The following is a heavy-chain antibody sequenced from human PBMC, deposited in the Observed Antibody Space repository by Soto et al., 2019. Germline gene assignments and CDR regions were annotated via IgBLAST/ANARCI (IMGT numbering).Heavy chain of an antibody. CDR3: ARDKITGLFDY. J-gene: IGHJ4*02. V-gene: IGHV4-39*02. CDR1: GGSISSSTHF. CDR2: IYYSGTT. Sequence: AEPMSHTRTGSGGSISSSTHFWAWVRQPPGKGLEWIGSIYYSGTTYYNPSVKSRVTISVDTSMNQFSLKLTSVTAADTAVYYCARDKITGLFDYWGQGTLVT. D-gene: IGHD2-8*02.